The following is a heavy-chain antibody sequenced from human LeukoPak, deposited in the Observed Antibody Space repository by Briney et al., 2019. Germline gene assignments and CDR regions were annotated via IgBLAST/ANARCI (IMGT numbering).Heavy chain of an antibody. V-gene: IGHV3-33*01. CDR2: IRYDGSNR. Sequence: GGSLRLSCAASGFTFSNYDVHWLRKAPGKGLEWVAVIRYDGSNRYYVDSVKDRFTISRDISKNTLYLQINSLSAEDTAVYYCARHGYNYGFDYWGQGTLVTVSS. D-gene: IGHD5-24*01. CDR3: ARHGYNYGFDY. J-gene: IGHJ4*02. CDR1: GFTFSNYD.